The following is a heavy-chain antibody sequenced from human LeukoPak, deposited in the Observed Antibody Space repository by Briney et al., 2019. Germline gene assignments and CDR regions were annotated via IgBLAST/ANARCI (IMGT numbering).Heavy chain of an antibody. V-gene: IGHV3-23*01. D-gene: IGHD2-21*02. CDR1: GFTFSNCA. CDR2: ISGFDTGT. Sequence: PGGSLTLSCAASGFTFSNCAMRWVRQAPGKGLEWVSAISGFDTGTYYADSVKGRSTVSRDNSKNTLYLQMNSLRAEDTAVYSCAKEPPTGGDSFLHRFDYWGQGTLVTVSS. J-gene: IGHJ4*02. CDR3: AKEPPTGGDSFLHRFDY.